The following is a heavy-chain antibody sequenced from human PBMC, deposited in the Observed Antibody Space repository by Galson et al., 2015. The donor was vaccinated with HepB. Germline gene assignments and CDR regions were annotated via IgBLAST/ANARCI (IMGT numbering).Heavy chain of an antibody. CDR1: GYTLTELS. J-gene: IGHJ2*01. CDR3: ATSQPYYYDSSGYYYDWYFDL. V-gene: IGHV1-24*01. D-gene: IGHD3-22*01. CDR2: FDPEDGET. Sequence: SVKVSCKVSGYTLTELSMHWVRQAPGKGLEWMGGFDPEDGETIYAQKFQGRVTMTEDTSTDTAYMELSSLRSEDTAVYYCATSQPYYYDSSGYYYDWYFDLWGRGTLVTVSS.